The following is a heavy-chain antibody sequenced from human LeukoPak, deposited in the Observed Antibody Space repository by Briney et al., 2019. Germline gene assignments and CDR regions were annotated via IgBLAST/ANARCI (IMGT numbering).Heavy chain of an antibody. Sequence: GGSLRLSCTASGFTFGDYAMSWVRQAPGKGLEWVGFIRSRAYGGTTEYAASVKGRFTISRDDSKSIAYLQMNSLKTEDTAVYYCTRERYCSSWYGGGYFDYWGQGTLVTVSS. CDR1: GFTFGDYA. D-gene: IGHD6-13*01. CDR2: IRSRAYGGTT. J-gene: IGHJ4*01. CDR3: TRERYCSSWYGGGYFDY. V-gene: IGHV3-49*04.